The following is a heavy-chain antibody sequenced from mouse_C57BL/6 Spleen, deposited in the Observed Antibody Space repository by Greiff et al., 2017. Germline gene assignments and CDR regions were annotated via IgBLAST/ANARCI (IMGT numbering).Heavy chain of an antibody. CDR2: IYPETGGT. D-gene: IGHD1-1*01. CDR3: TRGYYGSSPFAY. V-gene: IGHV1-15*01. J-gene: IGHJ3*01. CDR1: GYTFTDYE. Sequence: QVHVKQSGAELVRPGASVTLSCKASGYTFTDYEMHWVKQTPVHGLEWIGSIYPETGGTAYNQKFKGKAILTADKSSSTAYMELRSLTSEDSAVDYCTRGYYGSSPFAYWGQGTLVTVSA.